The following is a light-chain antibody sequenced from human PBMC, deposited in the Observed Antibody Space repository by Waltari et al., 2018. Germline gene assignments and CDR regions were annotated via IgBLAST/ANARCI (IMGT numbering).Light chain of an antibody. J-gene: IGLJ3*02. Sequence: QSALTQPASVSGSPGQSITISCTGSSSDVGRYNYVSWYQQFPDRAPKLMIYDVTNRPSGVSNRFSGYKSANTASLTIAGLQPDDEADYSCASYIPGSTLVFGGGTKLTVL. V-gene: IGLV2-14*01. CDR3: ASYIPGSTLV. CDR2: DVT. CDR1: SSDVGRYNY.